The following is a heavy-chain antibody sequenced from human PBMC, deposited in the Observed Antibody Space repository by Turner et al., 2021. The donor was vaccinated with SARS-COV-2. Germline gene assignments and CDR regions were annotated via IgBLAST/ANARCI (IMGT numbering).Heavy chain of an antibody. CDR2: INPNSGGT. Sequence: QVQLVQSGAEVKKPGASVKVSCKASGYTFTGYYMHWVRQAPGQGLEWMGWINPNSGGTNYAQKFQGRVTMTRDTSISTAYMELRSLRSDDTAVYYCARGDIVVVVASTPGDYFDYWGQGTLVTVSS. CDR1: GYTFTGYY. D-gene: IGHD2-15*01. V-gene: IGHV1-2*02. CDR3: ARGDIVVVVASTPGDYFDY. J-gene: IGHJ4*02.